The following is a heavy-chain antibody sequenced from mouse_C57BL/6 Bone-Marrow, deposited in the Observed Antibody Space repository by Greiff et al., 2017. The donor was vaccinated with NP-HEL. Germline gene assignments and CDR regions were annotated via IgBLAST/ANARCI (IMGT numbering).Heavy chain of an antibody. CDR2: IDPSDSYT. Sequence: QVQLQQPGAELVRPGTSVKLSCKASGYTFTSYWMHWVKQRPGQGLEWIGVIDPSDSYTNYNQKFKGKATLTVDTSSSTAYMQRSSLTSEDSAVYYCARAGYYAMDYWGQGTSVTVSS. V-gene: IGHV1-59*01. J-gene: IGHJ4*01. CDR1: GYTFTSYW. CDR3: ARAGYYAMDY.